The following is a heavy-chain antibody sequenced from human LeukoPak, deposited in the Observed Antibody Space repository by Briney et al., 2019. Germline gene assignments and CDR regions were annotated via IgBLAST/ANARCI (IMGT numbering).Heavy chain of an antibody. J-gene: IGHJ6*03. CDR1: GYTFTGYY. D-gene: IGHD1-14*01. Sequence: ASVKVSCKASGYTFTGYYMHWVRQAPGQGLEWMGWINPNSGGTNYAQKFQGRVTMTRDTSISTAYMELSRLRSDDTAVYYCARDYNRVGYMDIWGKGTTVTVSS. CDR3: ARDYNRVGYMDI. CDR2: INPNSGGT. V-gene: IGHV1-2*02.